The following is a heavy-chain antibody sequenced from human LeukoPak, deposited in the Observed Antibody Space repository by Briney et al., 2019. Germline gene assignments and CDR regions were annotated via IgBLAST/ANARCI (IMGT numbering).Heavy chain of an antibody. V-gene: IGHV3-30-3*01. D-gene: IGHD6-6*01. CDR2: ISYDGSNK. CDR1: GFTFSNYA. CDR3: ARSEGSSDYFDY. J-gene: IGHJ4*02. Sequence: GGSLRLSCAASGFTFSNYAIHWVCQAPGKGLEWVAVISYDGSNKYYADSVKGRFTISRDNSKNTLYLQMNSLRAEDTAVYYCARSEGSSDYFDYWGQGTLVTVSS.